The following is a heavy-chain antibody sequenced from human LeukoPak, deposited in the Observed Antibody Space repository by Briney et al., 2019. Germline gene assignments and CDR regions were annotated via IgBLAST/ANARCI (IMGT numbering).Heavy chain of an antibody. CDR1: GGTFSSYA. CDR3: AREIKYYGSGSYDTNDY. V-gene: IGHV1-69*13. CDR2: IIPIFGTA. J-gene: IGHJ4*02. Sequence: SVKVSCKASGGTFSSYAISWVRQAPGQGLEWMGGIIPIFGTANYAQKFQGRVTITADESTSTAYMELSSLRSEDTAVYYCAREIKYYGSGSYDTNDYWGQGTLVTVSS. D-gene: IGHD3-10*01.